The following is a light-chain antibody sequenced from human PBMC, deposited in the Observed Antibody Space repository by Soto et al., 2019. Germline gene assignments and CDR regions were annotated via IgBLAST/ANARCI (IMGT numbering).Light chain of an antibody. J-gene: IGKJ2*01. CDR1: QSVRSSY. CDR2: GAS. V-gene: IGKV3-20*01. CDR3: QQYGSSPPMYT. Sequence: EIVLTQSPGTLSLSPGERATISCRASQSVRSSYLAWYQQKPGQAPRLLIYGASSRATGIPDRFSGSGSGTDFTLTISRLEPEDFAVYYCQQYGSSPPMYTFGQGTKLELK.